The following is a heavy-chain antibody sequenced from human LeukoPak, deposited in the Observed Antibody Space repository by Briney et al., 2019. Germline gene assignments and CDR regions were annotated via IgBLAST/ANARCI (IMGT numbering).Heavy chain of an antibody. CDR1: GYRFTGYW. D-gene: IGHD4/OR15-4a*01. Sequence: GESLKISCKGSGYRFTGYWIGWVRQMPGKGLEWMGIIYPGDSDTRYRPSLQGQVTISADKPISTAYLQWNSLKASDTAMYFCARTRGATPEWDFDLWGRGTLVTVSS. CDR3: ARTRGATPEWDFDL. CDR2: IYPGDSDT. V-gene: IGHV5-51*04. J-gene: IGHJ2*01.